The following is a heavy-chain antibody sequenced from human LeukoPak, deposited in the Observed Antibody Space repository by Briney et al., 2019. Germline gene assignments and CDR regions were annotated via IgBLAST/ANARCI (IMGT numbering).Heavy chain of an antibody. CDR1: GGTFSSYA. CDR3: ARGPHWDPHFDY. V-gene: IGHV1-2*02. Sequence: ASVKVSCKASGGTFSSYAISWVRQAPGQGLEWIGWINPNSGGTNYAQKFQGRVTMTRDTSISTAYMELSRLRSDDTAVYYCARGPHWDPHFDYWGQGTLVTVSS. D-gene: IGHD7-27*01. CDR2: INPNSGGT. J-gene: IGHJ4*02.